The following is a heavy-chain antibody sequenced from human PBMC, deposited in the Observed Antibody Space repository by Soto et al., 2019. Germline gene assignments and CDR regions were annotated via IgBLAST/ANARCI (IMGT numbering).Heavy chain of an antibody. CDR3: ASPGEQQLGGGVYYYGMDV. CDR1: GYNFTSYA. Sequence: ASEKVSCKASGYNFTSYAMHWVRQAPGQRLEWMGWINAGNGNTKYAQKFQGRVTITRDTSASTAYMELSSLRSEDTAVYYCASPGEQQLGGGVYYYGMDVWGQGTTVTVSS. J-gene: IGHJ6*02. V-gene: IGHV1-3*01. CDR2: INAGNGNT. D-gene: IGHD6-13*01.